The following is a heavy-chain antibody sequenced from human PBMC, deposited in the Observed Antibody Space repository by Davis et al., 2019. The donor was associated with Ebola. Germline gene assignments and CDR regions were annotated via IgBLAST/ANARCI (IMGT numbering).Heavy chain of an antibody. D-gene: IGHD6-25*01. CDR2: IIPIFGTA. Sequence: SVKVSCKASGGTFSSYAISWVRQAPGQGLEWMGGIIPIFGTANYAQKFQGRVTITADKSTSTAYMELSSLRSEDTAVYYCAKDRRGLSSGYFEFDYWGQGTLVTVSS. V-gene: IGHV1-69*06. J-gene: IGHJ4*02. CDR1: GGTFSSYA. CDR3: AKDRRGLSSGYFEFDY.